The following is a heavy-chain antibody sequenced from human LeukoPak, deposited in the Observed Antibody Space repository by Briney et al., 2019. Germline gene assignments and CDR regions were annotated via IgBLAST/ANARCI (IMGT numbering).Heavy chain of an antibody. J-gene: IGHJ5*02. D-gene: IGHD4-17*01. CDR1: GGTFNNSA. CDR2: IMPLFGTA. V-gene: IGHV1-69*05. Sequence: ASVKVSCKTSGGTFNNSAISWVRQAPGQGLEWLGGIMPLFGTAGYAQKFQGRVTITKDESTRTVYLELTSLTSDDTAVYYCARDVHGDYGSGWFDPWGQGTLVFVSS. CDR3: ARDVHGDYGSGWFDP.